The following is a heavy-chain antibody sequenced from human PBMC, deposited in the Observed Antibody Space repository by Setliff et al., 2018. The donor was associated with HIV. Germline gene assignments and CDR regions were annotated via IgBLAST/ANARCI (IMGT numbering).Heavy chain of an antibody. CDR1: GYSISSVSY. J-gene: IGHJ4*02. Sequence: LSLTCTVSGYSISSVSYWGWIRQPPGKGLEWIGSIYHSGTTYYNPSLKSRVTISVDTSKNQFSLKLSSVTAADTAVYYCARESTDSSGYYRGYFDYWGQGTLVTVSS. CDR3: ARESTDSSGYYRGYFDY. D-gene: IGHD6-19*01. V-gene: IGHV4-38-2*02. CDR2: IYHSGTT.